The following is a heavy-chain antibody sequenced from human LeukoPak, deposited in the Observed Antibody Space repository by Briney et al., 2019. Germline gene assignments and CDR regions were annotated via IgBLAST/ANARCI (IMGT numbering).Heavy chain of an antibody. CDR3: ARVYYGSGSYRSYHFDY. CDR2: IYYSGST. V-gene: IGHV4-59*12. Sequence: SETLSLTCTVSGGSISSYYWSWIRQPPGKGLEWIGYIYYSGSTNYNPSLKSRVTISVDTSKNQFSLKLSSVTAADTAVYYCARVYYGSGSYRSYHFDYWGQGTLVTVSS. D-gene: IGHD3-10*01. J-gene: IGHJ4*02. CDR1: GGSISSYY.